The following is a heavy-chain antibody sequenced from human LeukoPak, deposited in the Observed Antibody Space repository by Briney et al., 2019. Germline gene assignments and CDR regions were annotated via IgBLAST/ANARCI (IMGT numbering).Heavy chain of an antibody. Sequence: GASVKVSCKASGYTFTSYGISWVRQAPGQGLEWMGWNNAGNGNTKYSQKFQGRVTITRDTSASTAYMELSSLRSEDTAVYYCARVTADWGQGTLVTVSS. CDR1: GYTFTSYG. D-gene: IGHD2-21*02. V-gene: IGHV1-3*01. CDR3: ARVTAD. CDR2: NNAGNGNT. J-gene: IGHJ4*02.